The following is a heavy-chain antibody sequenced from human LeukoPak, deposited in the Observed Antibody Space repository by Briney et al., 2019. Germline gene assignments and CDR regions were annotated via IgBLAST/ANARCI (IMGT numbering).Heavy chain of an antibody. D-gene: IGHD6-19*01. Sequence: ASVKVSCKASGYTFSGYHIHWVRQAPGQGLEWMGWINTNTGNPTYAQGFTGRFVFSLDTSVSTAYLQISSLKAEDTAVYYCARGERIAVPHDWGQGTLVTVSS. CDR3: ARGERIAVPHD. CDR1: GYTFSGYH. CDR2: INTNTGNP. V-gene: IGHV7-4-1*02. J-gene: IGHJ4*02.